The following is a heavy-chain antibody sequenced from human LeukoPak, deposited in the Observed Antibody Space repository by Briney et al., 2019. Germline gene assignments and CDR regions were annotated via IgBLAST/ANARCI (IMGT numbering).Heavy chain of an antibody. CDR1: GGSFSGYY. V-gene: IGHV4-34*01. Sequence: PSETLSLTCAVYGGSFSGYYWSWIRQPPGKGLEWIGEINHSGSTSYNPSLKSRVTISVDTSKNQFSLKPSSVTAADTAVYYCARARGYYGGLANYWGQGTLVTVSS. D-gene: IGHD4-23*01. CDR3: ARARGYYGGLANY. J-gene: IGHJ4*02. CDR2: INHSGST.